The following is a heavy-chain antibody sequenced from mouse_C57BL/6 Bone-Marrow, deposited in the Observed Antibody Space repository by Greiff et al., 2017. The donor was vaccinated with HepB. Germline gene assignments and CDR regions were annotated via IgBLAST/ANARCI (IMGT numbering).Heavy chain of an antibody. CDR3: ARGYDYDDYFDY. V-gene: IGHV14-4*01. Sequence: EVKLQESGAELVRPGASVKLSCTASGFNIKDDYMHWVKQRPEQGLEWIGWIDPENGDTEYASKFQGKATITADTSSNTAYMQLSSLTTEDSAIYYCARGYDYDDYFDYWGQGTTLTVSS. CDR1: GFNIKDDY. J-gene: IGHJ2*01. CDR2: IDPENGDT. D-gene: IGHD2-4*01.